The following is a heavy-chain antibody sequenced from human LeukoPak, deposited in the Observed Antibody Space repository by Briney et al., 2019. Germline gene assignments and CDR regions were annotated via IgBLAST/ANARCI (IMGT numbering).Heavy chain of an antibody. J-gene: IGHJ4*02. CDR1: GFTFNSYA. Sequence: GGFLRLSCAASGFTFNSYAMSWLRQAPPKGLELVSSISGSGGRTYYADSVKRRFTISRDNSKKTLYLQMNSLRAEGTAVYYCAKVWYRIAAAGYYFDYWGQGTLVTVSS. V-gene: IGHV3-23*01. CDR3: AKVWYRIAAAGYYFDY. CDR2: ISGSGGRT. D-gene: IGHD6-13*01.